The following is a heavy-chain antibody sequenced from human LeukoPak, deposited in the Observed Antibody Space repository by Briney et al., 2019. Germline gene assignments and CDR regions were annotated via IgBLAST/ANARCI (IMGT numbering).Heavy chain of an antibody. CDR3: ARADTAMVNFDY. J-gene: IGHJ4*02. CDR2: ISSSSSYI. Sequence: SCKASGGTFSSYAISWVRQAPGQGLEWVSSISSSSSYIYYADSVKGRFTISRDNAKNSLYLQMNSLRAEDTAVYYCARADTAMVNFDYWGQGTLVTVSS. V-gene: IGHV3-21*01. CDR1: GGTFSSYA. D-gene: IGHD5-18*01.